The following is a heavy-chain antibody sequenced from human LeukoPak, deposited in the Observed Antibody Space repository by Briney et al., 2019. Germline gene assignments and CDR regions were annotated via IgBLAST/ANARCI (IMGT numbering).Heavy chain of an antibody. CDR2: ISGSGTST. CDR3: EGTYYYDSSDGY. D-gene: IGHD3-22*01. CDR1: GFTFRSYA. J-gene: IGHJ4*02. Sequence: GGSLRLSCAASGFTFRSYAMSWVRQAPGKGLEWVLAISGSGTSTYYADSVKGRFTISRDNSKNTLYLQMNSLRAEDTAVYYCEGTYYYDSSDGYWGQGTLVTVSS. V-gene: IGHV3-23*01.